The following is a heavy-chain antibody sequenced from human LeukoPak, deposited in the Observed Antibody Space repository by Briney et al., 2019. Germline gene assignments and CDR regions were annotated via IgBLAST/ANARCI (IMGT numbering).Heavy chain of an antibody. CDR3: ARAKRNGFDI. Sequence: GGSLRLSCAASGFTFDDYAMYWVRQAPGKGLEWVSGISWNSGSIHYADSVKGRFTISRDNAKNSLYVQMNSLRAEDTAVYYCARAKRNGFDIWGQGTMVTVSS. CDR1: GFTFDDYA. J-gene: IGHJ3*02. CDR2: ISWNSGSI. V-gene: IGHV3-9*01.